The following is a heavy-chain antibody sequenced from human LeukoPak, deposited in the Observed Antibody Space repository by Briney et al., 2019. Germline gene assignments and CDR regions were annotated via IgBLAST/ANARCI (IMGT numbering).Heavy chain of an antibody. V-gene: IGHV3-23*01. Sequence: GGSLRLSCAASGFTLSSNAMNWVRQAPGKGLEWVSAISGSGGGTYFADSVKGRFTISRDNSKNTLYLQMNSLRAEGTAVYYCAKSSGSYPYYFDYWGQGTLVTVSS. CDR2: ISGSGGGT. D-gene: IGHD1-26*01. CDR1: GFTLSSNA. J-gene: IGHJ4*02. CDR3: AKSSGSYPYYFDY.